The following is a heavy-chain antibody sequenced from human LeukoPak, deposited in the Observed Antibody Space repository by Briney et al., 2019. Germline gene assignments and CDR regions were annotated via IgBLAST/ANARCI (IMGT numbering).Heavy chain of an antibody. CDR3: ARDYSYYGSGRVGLFDY. D-gene: IGHD3-10*01. CDR2: IYYSGST. V-gene: IGHV4-59*12. Sequence: PSETLSLTCTVSGGSISPYYWNWIRQPPGRGLEWIGNIYYSGSTNYNPSLKSRVTISVDTSKNQFSLKLSSVTAADTAVYYCARDYSYYGSGRVGLFDYWGQGTLVTVSS. CDR1: GGSISPYY. J-gene: IGHJ4*02.